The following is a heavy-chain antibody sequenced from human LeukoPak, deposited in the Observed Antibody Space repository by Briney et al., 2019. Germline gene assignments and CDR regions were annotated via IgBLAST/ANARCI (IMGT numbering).Heavy chain of an antibody. V-gene: IGHV1-2*02. J-gene: IGHJ5*02. CDR2: INPNSGAT. Sequence: ASVKVSCKASGYTFTGYYVHWVRQAPGQGLEWMGWINPNSGATNYAQKFQGRVTMTSDTSTTTIYMELSSLKSEDTGLYYCARKWSSRDWFDPWGQGTLVTVSS. CDR1: GYTFTGYY. CDR3: ARKWSSRDWFDP. D-gene: IGHD2-8*01.